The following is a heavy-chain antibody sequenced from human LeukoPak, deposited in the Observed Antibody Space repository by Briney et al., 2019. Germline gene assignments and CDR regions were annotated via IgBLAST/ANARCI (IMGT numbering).Heavy chain of an antibody. Sequence: GGSLRLSCAASGFTLSDYYMSWIRQAPGKGLEWVSYISSSGSTIYYADSVKGRFTISRDNAKNSLYLQMNSLRAEDTAVYYCARDRDDGYNYYDYWGQGTLVTVSS. CDR1: GFTLSDYY. CDR3: ARDRDDGYNYYDY. V-gene: IGHV3-11*01. CDR2: ISSSGSTI. D-gene: IGHD5-24*01. J-gene: IGHJ4*02.